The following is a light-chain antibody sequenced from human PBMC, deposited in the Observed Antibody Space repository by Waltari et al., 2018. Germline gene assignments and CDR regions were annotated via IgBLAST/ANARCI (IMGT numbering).Light chain of an antibody. J-gene: IGKJ3*01. CDR3: QQYFSPPFT. CDR2: WAS. V-gene: IGKV4-1*01. CDR1: QSVLYNSNNKNY. Sequence: DIVMTQSPDSLAVSLGERATIHCKSSQSVLYNSNNKNYLLWYQQKPGQPPRLLLYWASIRESGVPDRFTGSGSVTDFTLTISSLQAEDVAVYYCQQYFSPPFTFGPGTRVDIK.